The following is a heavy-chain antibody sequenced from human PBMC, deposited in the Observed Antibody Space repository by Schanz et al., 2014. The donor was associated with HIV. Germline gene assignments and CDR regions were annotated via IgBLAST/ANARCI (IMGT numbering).Heavy chain of an antibody. V-gene: IGHV3-23*01. J-gene: IGHJ4*02. CDR2: VSSGGSRT. Sequence: EVEMSESGGGLVQPGGSLRLSCVASGFTFGSYAVSWVRQAPGKGLEGVSIVSSGGSRTYYADSLKGRFTISRDNSKNTLYLQMNSLRAEDTAVYYCAKGNYDILTGEFDYWGQGTLVTVSS. CDR1: GFTFGSYA. CDR3: AKGNYDILTGEFDY. D-gene: IGHD3-9*01.